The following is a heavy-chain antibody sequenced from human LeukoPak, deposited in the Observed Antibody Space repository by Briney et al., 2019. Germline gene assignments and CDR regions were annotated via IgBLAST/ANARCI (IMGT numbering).Heavy chain of an antibody. J-gene: IGHJ6*04. Sequence: PSDTLSLTCAVSGGSINNVNWWSWVRQPPGQGLEWIGEMYHTGTTNYNPSLKSRVTMSVDRSKSQVSLKLSSVTAADTAVYYCARWFGSGSYHTNYYYYGMDVWGKGTTATVSS. CDR2: MYHTGTT. V-gene: IGHV4-4*02. CDR3: ARWFGSGSYHTNYYYYGMDV. CDR1: GGSINNVNW. D-gene: IGHD3-10*01.